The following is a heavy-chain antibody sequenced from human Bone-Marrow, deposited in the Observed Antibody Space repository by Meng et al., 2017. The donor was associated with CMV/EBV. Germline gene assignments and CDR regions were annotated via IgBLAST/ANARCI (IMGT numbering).Heavy chain of an antibody. CDR2: ISYDGSNK. D-gene: IGHD3-3*01. Sequence: CAASGFNFSSYAMHWVRQAPGKGLEWVAVISYDGSNKYYADSVKGRFTISRDNSKNTLYLQMNSLRAEDTAVYYCARDVFGVVTTIDYWGQGTLVTVSS. J-gene: IGHJ4*02. V-gene: IGHV3-30*04. CDR3: ARDVFGVVTTIDY. CDR1: GFNFSSYA.